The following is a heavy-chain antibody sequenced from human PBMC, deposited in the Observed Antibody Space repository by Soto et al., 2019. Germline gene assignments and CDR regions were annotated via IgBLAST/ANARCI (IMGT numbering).Heavy chain of an antibody. CDR3: ARTDRDFYGLDV. CDR1: GFTFRNYD. J-gene: IGHJ6*02. V-gene: IGHV3-13*05. Sequence: EVQLVESGGGLVQPGGSLRLSCEASGFTFRNYDMHWVRQGTGKGLEWVSGISAAGDPDYADSVEGRFTISRENAQNSFFLQMSSLRGGDTAVYYCARTDRDFYGLDVWGQGTTVIVSS. CDR2: ISAAGDP.